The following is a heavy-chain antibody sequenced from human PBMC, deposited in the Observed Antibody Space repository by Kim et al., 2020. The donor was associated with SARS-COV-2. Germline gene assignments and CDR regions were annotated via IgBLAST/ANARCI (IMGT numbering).Heavy chain of an antibody. D-gene: IGHD3-22*01. V-gene: IGHV1-3*01. Sequence: ASVKVSCKASGYTFTSYAMHWVRQAPGQRLEWMGWINAGNGNTKYSQKFQGRVTITRDTSASTAYMELSSLRSEDTAVYYCARGSGNYYYDSSGYSPPPDYWGQGTLVTVSS. CDR3: ARGSGNYYYDSSGYSPPPDY. CDR2: INAGNGNT. CDR1: GYTFTSYA. J-gene: IGHJ4*02.